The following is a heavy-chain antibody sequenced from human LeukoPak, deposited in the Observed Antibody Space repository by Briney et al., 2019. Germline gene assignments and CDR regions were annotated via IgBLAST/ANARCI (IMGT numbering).Heavy chain of an antibody. Sequence: SETLSLTCAVSGASISGSGYYWGWIRQPPGKGLEWIGEINHSGSTNYNPSLKSRVTISVDTSKNQFSLKLSSVTAADTAVYYCARGASFKEVLRYFDWLLRYDAFDIWGQGTMVTVPS. D-gene: IGHD3-9*01. J-gene: IGHJ3*02. CDR3: ARGASFKEVLRYFDWLLRYDAFDI. CDR2: INHSGST. V-gene: IGHV4-39*07. CDR1: GASISGSGYY.